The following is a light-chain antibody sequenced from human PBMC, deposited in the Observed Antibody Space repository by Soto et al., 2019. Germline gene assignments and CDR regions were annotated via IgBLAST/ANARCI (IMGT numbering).Light chain of an antibody. Sequence: EIVLTQSQGTLSLSPGERATLSCRASQSVSSSYLVWYQQKPGQAPSLLIYGATSRVTGIPDKISGSASGTDFTLTISSLEPEDFAVYYSQQYRSSPWTFGQGTNVEVK. CDR3: QQYRSSPWT. J-gene: IGKJ1*01. V-gene: IGKV3-20*01. CDR1: QSVSSSY. CDR2: GAT.